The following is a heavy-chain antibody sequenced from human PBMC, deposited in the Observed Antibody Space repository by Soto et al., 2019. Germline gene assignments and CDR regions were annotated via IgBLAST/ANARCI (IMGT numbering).Heavy chain of an antibody. J-gene: IGHJ6*02. D-gene: IGHD6-6*01. Sequence: ASVKVSCKASGGTFSSYAISWVRQAPGQGLEWMGGIIPIFGTANYAQKFQGRVTITADKSTSTAYMELSSLRSEDTAVYYCARGGSSSSADYYYYGMDVWGQGTTVTVSS. CDR2: IIPIFGTA. V-gene: IGHV1-69*06. CDR1: GGTFSSYA. CDR3: ARGGSSSSADYYYYGMDV.